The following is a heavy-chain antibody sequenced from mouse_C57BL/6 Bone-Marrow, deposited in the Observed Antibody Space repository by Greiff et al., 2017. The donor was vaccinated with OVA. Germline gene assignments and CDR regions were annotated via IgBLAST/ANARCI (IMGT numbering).Heavy chain of an antibody. V-gene: IGHV14-3*01. CDR2: IDPANDNT. Sequence: VQLQQSVAELVRPGASVKLSCTASGFNIKNTYMHWVKQRPEQGLEWIGRIDPANDNTKYAPKFQGKATMTEDPSSNTAYLQLSSLSSEDTAVYCCARGNFGSNFYAMDYWGQGTSVTVSS. D-gene: IGHD1-1*01. CDR3: ARGNFGSNFYAMDY. CDR1: GFNIKNTY. J-gene: IGHJ4*01.